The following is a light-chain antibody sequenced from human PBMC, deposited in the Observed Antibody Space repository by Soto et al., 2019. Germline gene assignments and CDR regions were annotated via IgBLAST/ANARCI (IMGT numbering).Light chain of an antibody. CDR2: DVS. CDR3: QQYNNWPFS. V-gene: IGKV3-15*01. Sequence: EIVMTRSPATVSVSPEERGTVSCRAGQGVTTNFAWYQQKSGQSPRLLIYDVSTRATGVPARFRGTGSETDFTIPISGLQSDDSAVYFCQQYNNWPFSFGQGTRLEIK. J-gene: IGKJ5*01. CDR1: QGVTTN.